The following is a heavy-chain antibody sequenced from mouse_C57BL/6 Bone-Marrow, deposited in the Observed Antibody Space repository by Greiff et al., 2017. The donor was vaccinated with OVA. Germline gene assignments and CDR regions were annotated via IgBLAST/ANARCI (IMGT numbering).Heavy chain of an antibody. Sequence: VQLKESGPELVKPGASVKIPCKASGYTFTDYNMDWVKQSHGKSLEWIGDINPNNGGTIYNQKFKGKATLTVDKSSSTAYMELRSLTSEDTAVYYCARRRGLLRNSWFAYWGQGTLVTVSA. J-gene: IGHJ3*01. CDR2: INPNNGGT. V-gene: IGHV1-18*01. D-gene: IGHD2-3*01. CDR1: GYTFTDYN. CDR3: ARRRGLLRNSWFAY.